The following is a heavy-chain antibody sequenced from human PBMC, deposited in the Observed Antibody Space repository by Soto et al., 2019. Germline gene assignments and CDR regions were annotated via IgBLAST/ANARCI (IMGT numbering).Heavy chain of an antibody. J-gene: IGHJ5*02. CDR1: CGSISSYY. CDR3: ARGRGYSYGLDP. D-gene: IGHD5-12*01. CDR2: ISYSGTT. Sequence: SETLSLTCTVSCGSISSYYWSWIRQPPGEGLEWIGFISYSGTTSYSPSLKSRLAISLDTSKNQFSLSLTSVTAADTAVYYCARGRGYSYGLDPWGQGTLVTVSS. V-gene: IGHV4-30-4*08.